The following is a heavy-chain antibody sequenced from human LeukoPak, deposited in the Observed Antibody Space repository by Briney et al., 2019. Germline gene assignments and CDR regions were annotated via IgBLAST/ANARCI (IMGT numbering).Heavy chain of an antibody. CDR2: IGSSGSPI. Sequence: LSLTCTVSGGSISGYYWSWIRQAPGKGLEWVSYIGSSGSPIYYADSVRGRFTISRDNAKNSLYLQMNSLRAEDTAVYYCARGRMDVWGQGTTVTVSS. CDR1: GGSISGYY. CDR3: ARGRMDV. V-gene: IGHV3-11*01. J-gene: IGHJ6*02.